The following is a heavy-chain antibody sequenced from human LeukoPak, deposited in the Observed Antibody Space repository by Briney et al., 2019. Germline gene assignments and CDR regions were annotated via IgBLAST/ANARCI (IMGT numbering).Heavy chain of an antibody. J-gene: IGHJ6*04. CDR1: GGIFSSYA. CDR2: IIPIFGTA. D-gene: IGHD2-15*01. Sequence: ASVKVSCKASGGIFSSYAFSWVRQAPAQGLEWMGGIIPIFGTANYAQKFEGRVTITADESTSTAYMELSSLRSEDTAVYYCARARCSEGSCRDRGELYYGMDVWGKGTTVTVSS. CDR3: ARARCSEGSCRDRGELYYGMDV. V-gene: IGHV1-69*13.